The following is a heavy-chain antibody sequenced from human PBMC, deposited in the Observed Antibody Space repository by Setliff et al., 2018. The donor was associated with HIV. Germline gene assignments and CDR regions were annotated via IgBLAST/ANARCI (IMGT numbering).Heavy chain of an antibody. Sequence: PSETLSLTCTVSGGSISTYYLIWIRQPAGKGLEWIGRIFASGSTNYNPSLKSRVTMSVDTSKNQFSLRLSSVTAADTAVYYCVGGLRSRSQGHFDYWGQGTLVTVSS. V-gene: IGHV4-4*07. J-gene: IGHJ4*02. CDR1: GGSISTYY. D-gene: IGHD5-12*01. CDR3: VGGLRSRSQGHFDY. CDR2: IFASGST.